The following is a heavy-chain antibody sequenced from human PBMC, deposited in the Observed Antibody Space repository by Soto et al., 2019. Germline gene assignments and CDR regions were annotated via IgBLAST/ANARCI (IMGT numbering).Heavy chain of an antibody. V-gene: IGHV3-74*01. CDR1: GFTFSSYW. D-gene: IGHD4-4*01. J-gene: IGHJ4*02. CDR3: ARRHRPSYTSDY. Sequence: EVQLVESGGGLVQPGGSLRLSCAASGFTFSSYWMHWVRQAPGKGLEWVSRINDDGRRTSYADSVKGRFTISRDNAKNTLYLQMNRLRDDDKGIYSLARRHRPSYTSDYWGQGTLVTVSS. CDR2: INDDGRRT.